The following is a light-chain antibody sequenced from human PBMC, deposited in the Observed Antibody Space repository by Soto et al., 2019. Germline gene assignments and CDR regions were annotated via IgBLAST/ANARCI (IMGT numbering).Light chain of an antibody. J-gene: IGKJ1*01. CDR1: QGTRND. CDR2: AAS. Sequence: AIQMTQSPSSLSASVGDRVTITCRAIQGTRNDLGWYQQKPGKAPKLLIYAASSLQSGVTSRFSVSGSGTDFTLTISSLQPEEFATYYCLQDYHYPPWTFGQGTKVEIK. V-gene: IGKV1-6*01. CDR3: LQDYHYPPWT.